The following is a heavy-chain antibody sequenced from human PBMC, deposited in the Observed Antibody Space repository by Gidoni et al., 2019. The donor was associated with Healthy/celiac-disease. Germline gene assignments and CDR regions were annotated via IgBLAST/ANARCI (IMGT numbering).Heavy chain of an antibody. J-gene: IGHJ6*03. CDR2: IIPIFGTS. CDR3: ARTSSTSYYYYYYMDV. V-gene: IGHV1-69*01. D-gene: IGHD2-2*01. Sequence: QVQLVQYGAEGKKPGSSVKVSCKASGGTFSSYAISWVRQAPGQGLECMGGIIPIFGTSNYAQKFQGRVTITADESTSTAYMELSSLRSEDTAVYYCARTSSTSYYYYYYMDVWGKGTTVTVSS. CDR1: GGTFSSYA.